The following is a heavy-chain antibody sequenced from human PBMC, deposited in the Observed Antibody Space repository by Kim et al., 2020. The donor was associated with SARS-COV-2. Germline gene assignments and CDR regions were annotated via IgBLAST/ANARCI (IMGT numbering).Heavy chain of an antibody. D-gene: IGHD4-17*01. CDR2: INVESTDI. J-gene: IGHJ4*02. CDR3: AIDSGTTVHS. CDR1: GFTFSLYT. V-gene: IGHV3-21*06. Sequence: GGSLRLSCAASGFTFSLYTMNWVRQAPGKGLEWLSSINVESTDIKYEDSVQGRFTISWYNAKSSVSRLMSSLRAEDTGVYFCAIDSGTTVHSWCQGTLVT.